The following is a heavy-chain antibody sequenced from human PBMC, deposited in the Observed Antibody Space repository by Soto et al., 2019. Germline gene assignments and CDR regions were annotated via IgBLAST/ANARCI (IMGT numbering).Heavy chain of an antibody. J-gene: IGHJ6*02. CDR3: AAMSREYYYYGMDV. CDR2: ISGSGGST. V-gene: IGHV3-23*01. CDR1: GFTFSSYA. Sequence: EVQLLESGGGLVQPGGSLRLSCAASGFTFSSYAMSWVRQAPGKGLEWVSAISGSGGSTYYADSVKGRFTISRDNXXNTLYLQMNSLRAEDTAVYYCAAMSREYYYYGMDVWGQGTTVTVSS. D-gene: IGHD1-26*01.